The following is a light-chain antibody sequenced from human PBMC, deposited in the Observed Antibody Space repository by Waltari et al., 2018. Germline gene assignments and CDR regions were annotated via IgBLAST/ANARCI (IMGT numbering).Light chain of an antibody. CDR1: SSAVGGYNS. CDR2: EVT. Sequence: QSALTQPASVSGAPGQPITLSGTATSSAVGGYNSVSWYQHHPGKAPKLIIYEVTTRPSGLSGRFSGSKSGNTASLTISGLQAEDEADYYCSSYRANSPVVFGGGTKLTVL. V-gene: IGLV2-14*01. CDR3: SSYRANSPVV. J-gene: IGLJ2*01.